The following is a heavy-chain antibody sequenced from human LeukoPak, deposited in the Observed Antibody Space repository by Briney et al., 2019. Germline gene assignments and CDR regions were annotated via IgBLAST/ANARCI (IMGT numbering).Heavy chain of an antibody. V-gene: IGHV4-61*01. CDR3: ARVRSADGDYFDY. Sequence: PSETLSLTCTVSGGSVSSGSYYWSWIRQPPGTGLEWIGYIYYSGSTNYNPSLKSRVTISVDTSKKQFSLKLSSVTAADTAVYYCARVRSADGDYFDYWGQGTLVTVSS. CDR1: GGSVSSGSYY. J-gene: IGHJ4*02. D-gene: IGHD4-17*01. CDR2: IYYSGST.